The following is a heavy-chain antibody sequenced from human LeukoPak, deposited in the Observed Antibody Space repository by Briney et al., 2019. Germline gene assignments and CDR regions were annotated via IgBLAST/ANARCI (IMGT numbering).Heavy chain of an antibody. V-gene: IGHV4-38-2*01. Sequence: PSETLSLTCAVSGYSISSGYYWGWIRQPPGGGLEWIASIYHSGSTYYNPPLKSRVTISLDTSKNQFSLKLSSVTAADTAVYYCARRSNSSRHFEFWGHGTLVAVSS. CDR2: IYHSGST. CDR3: ARRSNSSRHFEF. D-gene: IGHD6-6*01. J-gene: IGHJ4*01. CDR1: GYSISSGYY.